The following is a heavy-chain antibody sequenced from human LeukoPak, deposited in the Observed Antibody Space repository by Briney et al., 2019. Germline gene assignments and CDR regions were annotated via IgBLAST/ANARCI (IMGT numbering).Heavy chain of an antibody. Sequence: SETLSLTCTVSGGSISSYYWSWIRQPPGKGLEWIGYIYYSGSTNYNPSLKSRVTILVDTSKNQFSLKLSSVTAADTAVYYCAREGSGLNWFDPWGQGTLVTVSS. D-gene: IGHD2-15*01. CDR3: AREGSGLNWFDP. CDR1: GGSISSYY. J-gene: IGHJ5*02. CDR2: IYYSGST. V-gene: IGHV4-59*01.